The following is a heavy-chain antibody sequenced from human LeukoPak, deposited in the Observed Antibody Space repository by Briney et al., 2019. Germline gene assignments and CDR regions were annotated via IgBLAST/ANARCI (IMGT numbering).Heavy chain of an antibody. V-gene: IGHV1-69*01. D-gene: IGHD3-16*01. J-gene: IGHJ4*02. CDR1: VGTFSKYA. CDR2: ITPIFGTA. Sequence: SVNVSCKPSVGTFSKYAISWLCQAPRQGVEWMGGITPIFGTANYAQKFQGRVTITAAESTSTAYMEMSSLISEDTAVYYCAAMGDINCDRAVDYWGQGTLVTVSS. CDR3: AAMGDINCDRAVDY.